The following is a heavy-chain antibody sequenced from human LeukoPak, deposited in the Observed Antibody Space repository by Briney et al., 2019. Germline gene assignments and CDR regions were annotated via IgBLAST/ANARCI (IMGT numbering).Heavy chain of an antibody. D-gene: IGHD3-10*01. V-gene: IGHV4-59*01. Sequence: SETLSLTCTVSGGSISSYYWSWIRQPPGKGLEWIGYIYYSGSTNYNPSLKSRVTISVDTSKNQFSLKLSSVTAADTAVYYCARDYPRGANWFDPWGQGTLVTVSS. J-gene: IGHJ5*02. CDR2: IYYSGST. CDR3: ARDYPRGANWFDP. CDR1: GGSISSYY.